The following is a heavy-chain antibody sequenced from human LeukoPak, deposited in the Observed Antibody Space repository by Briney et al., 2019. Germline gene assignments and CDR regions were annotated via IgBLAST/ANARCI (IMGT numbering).Heavy chain of an antibody. CDR1: GGSISSGSYY. CDR2: IYTSGRN. J-gene: IGHJ1*01. V-gene: IGHV4-61*02. Sequence: SETLSLTCTVSGGSISSGSYYWSWIRQPAGKGLEWIGRIYTSGRNNYNPSLKSRVTISVDTSKNQFSLKLSSVTAADTAVYYCARGEYYYDSSGSNPAEYFQHWGQGTLVTVSS. CDR3: ARGEYYYDSSGSNPAEYFQH. D-gene: IGHD3-22*01.